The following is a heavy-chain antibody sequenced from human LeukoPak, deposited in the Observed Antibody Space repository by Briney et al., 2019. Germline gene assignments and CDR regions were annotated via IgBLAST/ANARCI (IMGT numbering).Heavy chain of an antibody. J-gene: IGHJ3*02. V-gene: IGHV3-23*01. Sequence: GGSLRLSCAASGFTFSSYSMNWVRQAPGKGLEWVSAISGSGGSTYYADSVKGRFTISRDNSKNTLYLQMNSLRAEDTAVYYCAKAQGMVRGVIDAFDIWGQGTMVTVSS. CDR3: AKAQGMVRGVIDAFDI. CDR2: ISGSGGST. D-gene: IGHD3-10*01. CDR1: GFTFSSYS.